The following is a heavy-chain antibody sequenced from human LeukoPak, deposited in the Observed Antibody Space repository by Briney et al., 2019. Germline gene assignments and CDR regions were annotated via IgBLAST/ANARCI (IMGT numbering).Heavy chain of an antibody. Sequence: ASVKVSCKASGCTFTSYGISWVRQAPGQGLEWMGWISAYNGNTNYAQKPQGRVTMTTDTSTSTAYMELRSLRSDDTAVYYCARGGRLTEADHFDYWGQGTLVTVSS. J-gene: IGHJ4*02. D-gene: IGHD1-26*01. CDR2: ISAYNGNT. V-gene: IGHV1-18*01. CDR3: ARGGRLTEADHFDY. CDR1: GCTFTSYG.